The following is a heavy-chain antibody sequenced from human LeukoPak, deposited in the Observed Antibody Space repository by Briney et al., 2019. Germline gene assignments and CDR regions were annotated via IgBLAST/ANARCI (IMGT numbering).Heavy chain of an antibody. J-gene: IGHJ6*03. CDR1: GFTFSSYW. Sequence: GGTLRLSCAASGFTFSSYWMSWVRQAPGKGLEWVANIKQDGSEKYYVDSVKGRFTISRDNAKNSLYLQMNSLRAEDTAVYYCARSSGWYHRGPDYYYYYMDVWGKGTTVTVS. CDR3: ARSSGWYHRGPDYYYYYMDV. D-gene: IGHD6-19*01. V-gene: IGHV3-7*01. CDR2: IKQDGSEK.